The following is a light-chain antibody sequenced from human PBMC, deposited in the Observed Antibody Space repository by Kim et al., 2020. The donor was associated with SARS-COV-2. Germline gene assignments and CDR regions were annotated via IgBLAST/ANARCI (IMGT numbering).Light chain of an antibody. CDR2: AAS. J-gene: IGKJ2*01. CDR3: QQYGNSPRT. V-gene: IGKV3-20*01. CDR1: QSVGRRY. Sequence: PGESATLSCRASQSVGRRYLAWYQHKPGQSPRLVIYAASSRATGIPDRFSGSASGPDITLTISRLEPEDFAVYYCQQYGNSPRTFGQGTKLEI.